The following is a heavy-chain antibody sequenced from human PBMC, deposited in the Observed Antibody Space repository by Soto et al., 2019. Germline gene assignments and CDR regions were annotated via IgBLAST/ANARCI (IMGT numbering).Heavy chain of an antibody. CDR3: AKGSNRSGWYLDY. CDR1: GFTFSSYG. Sequence: GESLKISCAASGFTFSSYGMHWVRQAPGKGLEWVAVISYDGSNKYYADSVKGRFTISRDNSKNTLYLQMNSLRAEDTAVYYCAKGSNRSGWYLDYWGQGTLVTVSS. J-gene: IGHJ4*02. CDR2: ISYDGSNK. V-gene: IGHV3-30*18. D-gene: IGHD6-19*01.